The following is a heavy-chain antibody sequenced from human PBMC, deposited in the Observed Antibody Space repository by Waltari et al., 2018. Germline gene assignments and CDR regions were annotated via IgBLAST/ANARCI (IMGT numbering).Heavy chain of an antibody. D-gene: IGHD6-19*01. V-gene: IGHV3-30*07. J-gene: IGHJ4*02. CDR1: GFTFSSYA. CDR2: ISYDGSNK. CDR3: AKGETTGWYRCFDY. Sequence: QVQLVESGGGVVQPGRSLRLSCAASGFTFSSYAMHWVRQAPGKGLEWVAVISYDGSNKYYADSVKGRFTISRDNSKNTVYLQMDSLRAEDTAVYHCAKGETTGWYRCFDYWGQGTQVTVSS.